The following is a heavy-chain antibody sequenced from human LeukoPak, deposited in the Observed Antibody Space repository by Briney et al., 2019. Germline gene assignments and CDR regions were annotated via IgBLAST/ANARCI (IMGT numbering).Heavy chain of an antibody. D-gene: IGHD1-26*01. V-gene: IGHV3-9*01. CDR1: GFTLDDYA. CDR2: TSWNSGSI. J-gene: IGHJ3*02. Sequence: PGRSLRLSCAASGFTLDDYAMHWVRQAPGNGLGWVSGTSWNSGSIGYADSVKGRFTISRDNAKNSMYLQMNSMRAEDTALYYCAKDSSAGKVGVLDWHAFDIWGQGTMVTVSS. CDR3: AKDSSAGKVGVLDWHAFDI.